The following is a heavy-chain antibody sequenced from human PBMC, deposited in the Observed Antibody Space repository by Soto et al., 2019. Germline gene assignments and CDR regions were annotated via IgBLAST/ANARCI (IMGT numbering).Heavy chain of an antibody. CDR1: GYSFTSYW. CDR3: ARQNYDILTGYQIDY. Sequence: VESLKISCKVSGYSFTSYWIGWVRQMPGKGLEWMGIIYPGDSDTRYSPSFQGQVTISADKSISTAYLQWSSLKASDTAMYYCARQNYDILTGYQIDYWGQGTLVTVAS. J-gene: IGHJ4*02. D-gene: IGHD3-9*01. V-gene: IGHV5-51*01. CDR2: IYPGDSDT.